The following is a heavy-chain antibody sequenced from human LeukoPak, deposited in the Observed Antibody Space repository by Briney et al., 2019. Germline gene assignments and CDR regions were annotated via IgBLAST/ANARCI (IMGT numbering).Heavy chain of an antibody. CDR2: INWNGGST. CDR1: GFTFDDYG. V-gene: IGHV3-20*04. J-gene: IGHJ5*02. CDR3: AREXXXXXXXXXXDP. Sequence: GGSLRLSCAASGFTFDDYGMSWVRQAPGKGLEWVSGINWNGGSTGYADSVKGRFTISRDNAKNSLYLQMNSLRAEDTALYYCAREXXXXXXXXXXDPXGXGXLVTVSS.